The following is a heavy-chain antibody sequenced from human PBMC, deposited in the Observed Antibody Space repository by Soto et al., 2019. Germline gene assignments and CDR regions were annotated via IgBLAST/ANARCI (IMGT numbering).Heavy chain of an antibody. CDR3: ARRVGAYYFGY. V-gene: IGHV1-69*01. CDR1: GGTFSTYA. J-gene: IGHJ4*02. Sequence: QVQLVQSGAEVKKPGSSVKVSCKASGGTFSTYAITWVRQAPGQGLEWLGGIIPIFGTTDYARKFQGRVTITAAESTSTVFIELSSLTSEYTAVYYCARRVGAYYFGYWGQRTLVTVSS. CDR2: IIPIFGTT. D-gene: IGHD1-26*01.